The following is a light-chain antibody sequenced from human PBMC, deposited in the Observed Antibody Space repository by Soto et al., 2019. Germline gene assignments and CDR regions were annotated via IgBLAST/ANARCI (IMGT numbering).Light chain of an antibody. J-gene: IGKJ2*01. Sequence: EIVMTQSPAPLSVSPGERATLSCRASQSVSSNLAWYQQKPGQAPRLLIYGASTRATGIPARFSGSGSGTEVTLTISSLQSEDFAVYYCQQYNNWPWVTFGQGTKLEIK. CDR2: GAS. CDR3: QQYNNWPWVT. CDR1: QSVSSN. V-gene: IGKV3-15*01.